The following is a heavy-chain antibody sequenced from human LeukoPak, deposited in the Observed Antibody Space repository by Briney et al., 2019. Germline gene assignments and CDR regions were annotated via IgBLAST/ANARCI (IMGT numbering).Heavy chain of an antibody. CDR3: ARCSLDSSGQLDY. D-gene: IGHD3-22*01. V-gene: IGHV4-34*01. CDR2: INHSGST. J-gene: IGHJ4*02. Sequence: KPSETLSLTCAVYGGSFSGYYWSWIRHPPGKGLEWIGEINHSGSTNYNPSLKSRVTISVDTSKNQFSLKLSSVTAADTAVYYCARCSLDSSGQLDYWGQGTLVTVSS. CDR1: GGSFSGYY.